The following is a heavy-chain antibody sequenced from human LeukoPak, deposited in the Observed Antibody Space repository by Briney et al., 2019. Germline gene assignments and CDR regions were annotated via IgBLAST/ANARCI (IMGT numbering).Heavy chain of an antibody. CDR1: GFTFSSYW. Sequence: GGSLRLSCAASGFTFSSYWMHWVRQAPGKGLEWVAFIRYDGSNKYYADSVKGRFTISRDNSKNTLYLQMIGLRAEDTAVYYCAKSYSWNDKTSDYWGQGTRVTVSS. CDR2: IRYDGSNK. J-gene: IGHJ4*02. D-gene: IGHD1-1*01. V-gene: IGHV3-30*02. CDR3: AKSYSWNDKTSDY.